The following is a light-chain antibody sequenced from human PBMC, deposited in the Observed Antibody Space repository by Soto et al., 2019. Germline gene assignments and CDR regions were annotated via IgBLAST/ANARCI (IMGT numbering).Light chain of an antibody. Sequence: DIPMTQSPSSLSASVGDRVTITCRASQSISSYLNWYQQKPGKAPKLLIYAASSLQSGVPSRFSGSGSGTHFTLTISSLQPEDFATYYCQQSYSTLQYTFGQGTKLEIK. CDR3: QQSYSTLQYT. J-gene: IGKJ2*01. CDR1: QSISSY. CDR2: AAS. V-gene: IGKV1-39*01.